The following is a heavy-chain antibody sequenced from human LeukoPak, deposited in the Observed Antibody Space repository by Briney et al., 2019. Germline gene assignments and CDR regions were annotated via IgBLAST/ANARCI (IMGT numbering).Heavy chain of an antibody. V-gene: IGHV4-31*03. D-gene: IGHD2-2*01. CDR2: IYYSGST. CDR1: GGSISSGGYY. Sequence: SETLSLTCTVSGGSISSGGYYWSWIRQHPGKGLEWIGYIYYSGSTYYNPSLKSRVTISVDTSKNQSSLKLSSVTAADTAVYYCARAIDQLLDFDYWGQGTLVTVSS. CDR3: ARAIDQLLDFDY. J-gene: IGHJ4*02.